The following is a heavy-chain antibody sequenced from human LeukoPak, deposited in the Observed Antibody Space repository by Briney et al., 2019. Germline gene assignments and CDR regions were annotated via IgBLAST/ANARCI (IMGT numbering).Heavy chain of an antibody. CDR1: GYIFTGYY. Sequence: ASVKVSCMASGYIFTGYYMHWVRQAPGQGREWMGWINPKSGGTNYAQKFQGRLTLTRDTSISTAYMELSRLRSDDTAVYYCARGSRGSYYDYWGQGTLVTVSS. D-gene: IGHD1-26*01. J-gene: IGHJ4*02. CDR2: INPKSGGT. CDR3: ARGSRGSYYDY. V-gene: IGHV1-2*02.